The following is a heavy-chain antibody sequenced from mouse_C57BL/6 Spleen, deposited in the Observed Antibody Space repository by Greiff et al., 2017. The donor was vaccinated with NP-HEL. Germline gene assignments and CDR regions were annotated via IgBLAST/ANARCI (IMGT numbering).Heavy chain of an antibody. CDR2: IYPGSGST. D-gene: IGHD2-3*01. CDR3: ARRDDGYDYFDY. CDR1: GYTFTSYW. Sequence: QVQLQQPGAELVKPGASVKMSCKASGYTFTSYWITWVKQRPGQGLEWIGDIYPGSGSTNYNEKFKSKATLTVDTSSSTAYMQLSSLTSEDSAVYYCARRDDGYDYFDYWGQGTTLTVSS. J-gene: IGHJ2*01. V-gene: IGHV1-55*01.